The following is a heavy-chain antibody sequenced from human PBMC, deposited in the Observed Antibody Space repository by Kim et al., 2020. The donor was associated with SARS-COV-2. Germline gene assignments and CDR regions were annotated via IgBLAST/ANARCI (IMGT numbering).Heavy chain of an antibody. D-gene: IGHD5-12*01. J-gene: IGHJ4*02. V-gene: IGHV3-23*01. CDR3: AKDSQSGYARGEY. Sequence: YAYAVEGRFTISRDNAKNTLYLQMKNLGAEDTAVYDCAKDSQSGYARGEYWGQGTLVTVSS.